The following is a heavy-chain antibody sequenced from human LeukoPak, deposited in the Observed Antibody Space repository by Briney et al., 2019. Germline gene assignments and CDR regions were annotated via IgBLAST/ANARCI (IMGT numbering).Heavy chain of an antibody. CDR2: IRSKAYGGTT. Sequence: PGGSLRLSCTASGFTFGDYAMSWVRQAPGKGLEWVGFIRSKAYGGTTEYAASVKGRFTISRDDSKSIAYLQMNSLKTEDTAVYYCTRAQQYYYDSGGPRPIWGQGTMVTVSS. D-gene: IGHD3-22*01. CDR1: GFTFGDYA. J-gene: IGHJ3*02. CDR3: TRAQQYYYDSGGPRPI. V-gene: IGHV3-49*04.